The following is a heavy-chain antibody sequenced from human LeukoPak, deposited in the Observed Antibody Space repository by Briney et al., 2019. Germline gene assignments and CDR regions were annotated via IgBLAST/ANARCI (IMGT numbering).Heavy chain of an antibody. CDR3: AREGYYGSGSPPSLYFDY. D-gene: IGHD3-10*01. J-gene: IGHJ4*02. Sequence: GGSLRLSCAASGFTFSSYAMSWVRQAPGKGLEWVSAISGSGGSTYYADSVKGRFTISRDNSKNTLYLQMNSLRPEDTAIYYCAREGYYGSGSPPSLYFDYWGQGTLVTVSS. CDR1: GFTFSSYA. CDR2: ISGSGGST. V-gene: IGHV3-23*01.